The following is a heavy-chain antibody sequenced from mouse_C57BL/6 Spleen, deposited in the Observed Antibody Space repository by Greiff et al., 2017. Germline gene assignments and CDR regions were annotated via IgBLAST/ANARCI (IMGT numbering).Heavy chain of an antibody. CDR3: AMTVEGAGFGY. V-gene: IGHV1-82*01. CDR1: GYAFSSSW. CDR2: IFPGDGDT. D-gene: IGHD1-1*01. Sequence: VQLQQSGPELVKPGASVKISCKASGYAFSSSWMNWVKQRPGKGLEWIGRIFPGDGDTNYNGKFKGKATLTADKSSSTAYMQLRSLASEESAVYGCAMTVEGAGFGYWGQGTLGTGSA. J-gene: IGHJ3*01.